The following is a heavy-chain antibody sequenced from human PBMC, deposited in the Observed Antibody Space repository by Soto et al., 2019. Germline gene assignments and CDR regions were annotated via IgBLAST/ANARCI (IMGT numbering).Heavy chain of an antibody. CDR1: GFTFSDYY. Sequence: KLGGPLRLSCAVSGFTFSDYYMTWIRQAPGKGLEWVSYISSSTSHTNYADSVKGRFTISRDNAKNSLYLQMNSLRAEDTAVYYCAFAGSGSYSNVPDAFDIWGQGTMVTVSS. CDR2: ISSSTSHT. V-gene: IGHV3-11*06. D-gene: IGHD3-10*01. J-gene: IGHJ3*02. CDR3: AFAGSGSYSNVPDAFDI.